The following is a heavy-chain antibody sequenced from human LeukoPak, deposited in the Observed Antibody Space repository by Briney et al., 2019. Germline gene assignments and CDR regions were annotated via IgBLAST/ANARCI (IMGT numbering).Heavy chain of an antibody. CDR3: ARHRGDGYNYDY. CDR1: GDSISSHY. V-gene: IGHV4-59*08. CDR2: ITYSGST. D-gene: IGHD5-24*01. Sequence: SETLPLTCTVSGDSISSHYWSWIRQPPGKGLEWIGYITYSGSTNYNPSLKSQVTVSVDTSKNQFSLKLSSVTAADTAVYYCARHRGDGYNYDYWGQGTLVTVSS. J-gene: IGHJ4*02.